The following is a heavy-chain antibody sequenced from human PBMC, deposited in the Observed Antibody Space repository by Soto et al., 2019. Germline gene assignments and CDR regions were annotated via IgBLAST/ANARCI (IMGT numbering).Heavy chain of an antibody. Sequence: GGSLRLSCAASGFTFSNYWMHWVRQAPGKGLVWVSRIKFDGSNTDYADSVKGRFTISRDNAKNTLYLQMNSLRAEDTTLYYCARGVPNYYAMDVWGQGTTVTVSS. CDR2: IKFDGSNT. CDR1: GFTFSNYW. J-gene: IGHJ6*02. CDR3: ARGVPNYYAMDV. V-gene: IGHV3-74*01.